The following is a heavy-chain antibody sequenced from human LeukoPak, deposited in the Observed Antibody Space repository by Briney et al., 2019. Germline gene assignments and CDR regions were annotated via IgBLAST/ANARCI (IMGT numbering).Heavy chain of an antibody. Sequence: PSETLSLTCIVPGDSIRNSYWNWIRQSPGKGREWIGYIYQSGNTHYTPSLKSRLTMSIDTSKNQLSLHVTSVTAADTAVYYCARATYGSGSYYVVNFDYWGQGTLVTVSS. CDR1: GDSIRNSY. V-gene: IGHV4-59*01. CDR2: IYQSGNT. CDR3: ARATYGSGSYYVVNFDY. J-gene: IGHJ4*02. D-gene: IGHD3-10*01.